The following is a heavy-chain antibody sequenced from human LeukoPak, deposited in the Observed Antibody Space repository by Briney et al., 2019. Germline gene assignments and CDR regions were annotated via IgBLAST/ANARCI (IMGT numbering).Heavy chain of an antibody. CDR3: ARGEFIAVAGTASFDY. D-gene: IGHD6-19*01. Sequence: ASVKVSCKXSGGTFSSYAISWVRQAPGQGLEWMGGIIPIFGTANYSQKFQGRVTITTDESTSTAYMELSSLRSEDTAVYYCARGEFIAVAGTASFDYWGPGTLVTVSS. CDR1: GGTFSSYA. CDR2: IIPIFGTA. J-gene: IGHJ4*02. V-gene: IGHV1-69*05.